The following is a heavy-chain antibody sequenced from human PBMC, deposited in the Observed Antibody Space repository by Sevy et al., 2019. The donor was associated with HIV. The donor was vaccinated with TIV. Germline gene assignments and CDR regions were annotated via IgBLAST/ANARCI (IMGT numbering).Heavy chain of an antibody. V-gene: IGHV3-33*01. J-gene: IGHJ6*02. Sequence: GGSLRLSCAASGFTLSSYGMHWVRQAPGKGLEWVAVIRYDGSNKNYADSVKGRFTISRDNSKNTRYLQMNSLRAEDTAVYYCARDRLGITISAEWGGGMDVWGQGTTVTVSS. D-gene: IGHD3-3*01. CDR3: ARDRLGITISAEWGGGMDV. CDR2: IRYDGSNK. CDR1: GFTLSSYG.